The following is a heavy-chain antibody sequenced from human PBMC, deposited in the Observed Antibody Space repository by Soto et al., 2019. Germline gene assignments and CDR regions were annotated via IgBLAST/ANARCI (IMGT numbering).Heavy chain of an antibody. CDR1: GFTFSSYG. V-gene: IGHV3-23*01. J-gene: IGHJ3*02. Sequence: HPGGSLRLSCAASGFTFSSYGMHWVRQAPGKGLEWVSAISGSGGSTYYADSVKGRFTISRDNSKNTLYLQMNSLRAEDTAVYYCAKCPMFPGYDAFDIWGQGTMVTVSS. CDR2: ISGSGGST. D-gene: IGHD5-18*01. CDR3: AKCPMFPGYDAFDI.